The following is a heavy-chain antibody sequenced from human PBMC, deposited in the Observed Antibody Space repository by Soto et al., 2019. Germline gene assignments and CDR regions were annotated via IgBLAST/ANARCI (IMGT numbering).Heavy chain of an antibody. V-gene: IGHV3-15*07. D-gene: IGHD6-19*01. J-gene: IGHJ5*02. CDR2: IKSKTDGGTT. CDR3: TIDLTLIVQWLVPGANWFDP. Sequence: GGSLRLSCAASGFTFSNAWMNWVRQAPGKGLEWVGRIKSKTDGGTTDYAAPVKGRYTISRDDSKNTLYLQMNSLKTEDTAVYYCTIDLTLIVQWLVPGANWFDPWGQGTLVTVSS. CDR1: GFTFSNAW.